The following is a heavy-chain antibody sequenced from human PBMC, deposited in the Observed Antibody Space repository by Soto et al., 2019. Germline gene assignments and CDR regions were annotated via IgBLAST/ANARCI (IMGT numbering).Heavy chain of an antibody. Sequence: EVQLVESGGGLVQPGGSLRLSCAASGFTFSGSWMHWVRQAPGKGLVWVSRINGDGSGTSYADFVEGRFTISRDDAKNTLCLQMNGLRAEDTAVYYCARGIFGSGTANDYWGQGTLVTVSS. V-gene: IGHV3-74*01. CDR3: ARGIFGSGTANDY. D-gene: IGHD3-10*01. J-gene: IGHJ4*02. CDR1: GFTFSGSW. CDR2: INGDGSGT.